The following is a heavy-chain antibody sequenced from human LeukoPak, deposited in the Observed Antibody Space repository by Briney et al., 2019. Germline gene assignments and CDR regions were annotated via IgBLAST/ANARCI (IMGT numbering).Heavy chain of an antibody. V-gene: IGHV3-43D*03. J-gene: IGHJ4*02. CDR2: ISWDGGST. Sequence: GGSLRLSCAASGFTFDDYAMHWVRQAPGKGLERVSLISWDGGSTYYADSVKGRFTISRDNSKNSLYLQMNSLRAEDTALYYCAKSPYYYDSSGYLDYWGQGTLVTVSS. CDR3: AKSPYYYDSSGYLDY. D-gene: IGHD3-22*01. CDR1: GFTFDDYA.